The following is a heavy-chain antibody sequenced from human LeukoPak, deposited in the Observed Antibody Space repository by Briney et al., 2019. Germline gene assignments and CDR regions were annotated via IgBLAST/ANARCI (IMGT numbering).Heavy chain of an antibody. Sequence: PSETLSLTCAVYGGSFSGYYRSWIRQPPGKGLEWIGEINHSGSTNYNPSLKSRVTISVDTSKNQFSLKLSSVTAADTAVYYCAMTTPFPYWGQGTLVTVSS. CDR1: GGSFSGYY. D-gene: IGHD4-11*01. CDR3: AMTTPFPY. CDR2: INHSGST. V-gene: IGHV4-34*01. J-gene: IGHJ4*02.